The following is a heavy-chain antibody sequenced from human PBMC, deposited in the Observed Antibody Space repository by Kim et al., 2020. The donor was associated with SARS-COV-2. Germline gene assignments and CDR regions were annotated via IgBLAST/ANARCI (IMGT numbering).Heavy chain of an antibody. Sequence: GGSLRLSCAASGFTFSGYAMRLVRQAPGKGLEWFSAISGGGTATYYADSVKGRFTISRYNSKRTLYLQMNSLRDDDTAVSYFAKDLRGRTAFWGEATPV. J-gene: IGHJ4*02. CDR3: AKDLRGRTAF. CDR1: GFTFSGYA. V-gene: IGHV3-23*01. CDR2: ISGGGTAT. D-gene: IGHD2-21*02.